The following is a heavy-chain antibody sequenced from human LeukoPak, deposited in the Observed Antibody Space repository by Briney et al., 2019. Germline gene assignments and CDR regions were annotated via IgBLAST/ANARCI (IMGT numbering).Heavy chain of an antibody. Sequence: SETLSLTCTVSGGSISSYYWSWIPQPPGKGLEGIGYIYYSGSTNYNPSLKSRVTISVDTSKNQFSLKLSSVTAADTAVYYCARGGGKYYYDSSGFDYWGQGTLVTVSS. CDR3: ARGGGKYYYDSSGFDY. V-gene: IGHV4-59*01. D-gene: IGHD3-22*01. CDR2: IYYSGST. J-gene: IGHJ4*02. CDR1: GGSISSYY.